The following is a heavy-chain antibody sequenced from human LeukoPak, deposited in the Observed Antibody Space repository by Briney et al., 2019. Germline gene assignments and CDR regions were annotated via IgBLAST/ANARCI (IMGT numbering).Heavy chain of an antibody. D-gene: IGHD3-10*01. CDR1: GCTFSSYA. V-gene: IGHV1-69*04. CDR2: IIPILGIA. Sequence: ASVKVSCKASGCTFSSYAISWVRQAPGQGLEWMGRIIPILGIANYAQKFQGRVTITADKSTSTAYMELRSLRSDDTAVYYCARDAGRVVPVYTFDYWGQGTLVTVSS. CDR3: ARDAGRVVPVYTFDY. J-gene: IGHJ4*02.